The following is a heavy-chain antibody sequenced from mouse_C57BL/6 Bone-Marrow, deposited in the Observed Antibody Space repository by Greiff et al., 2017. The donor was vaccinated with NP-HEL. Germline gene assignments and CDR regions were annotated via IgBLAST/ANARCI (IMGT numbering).Heavy chain of an antibody. CDR3: ARDPDC. V-gene: IGHV5-4*01. CDR1: GFTFSSYA. Sequence: EVQVVESGGGLVKPGGSLKLSCAASGFTFSSYAMSWVRQTPKKRLEWVATISDGGSYTYYPDNVKGRFTISRDNAKNNLYLQMSHLKSEDTAVYCCARDPDCWGQRTSVTVSS. J-gene: IGHJ4*01. CDR2: ISDGGSYT.